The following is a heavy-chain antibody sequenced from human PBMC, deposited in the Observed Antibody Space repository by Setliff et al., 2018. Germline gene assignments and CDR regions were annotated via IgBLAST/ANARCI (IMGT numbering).Heavy chain of an antibody. CDR2: ISAYNGNT. CDR3: ARVLFHCSSTSCYLDAFGI. V-gene: IGHV1-18*01. J-gene: IGHJ3*02. Sequence: AASVKVSCKASGYTFISYGISWVRQAPGQGLEWMGWISAYNGNTNYAQKLQGRVTMTTDTSTSTAYMELGSLRSDDTAVYYCARVLFHCSSTSCYLDAFGIWGQGTMVTVSS. CDR1: GYTFISYG. D-gene: IGHD2-2*01.